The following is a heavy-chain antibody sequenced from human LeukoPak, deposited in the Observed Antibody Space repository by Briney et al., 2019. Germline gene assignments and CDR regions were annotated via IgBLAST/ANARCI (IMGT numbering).Heavy chain of an antibody. CDR2: INTNTGNP. CDR3: AREGVLYYGDYYYYGMDV. V-gene: IGHV7-4-1*01. J-gene: IGHJ6*04. CDR1: GYTFTSYA. D-gene: IGHD2-8*01. Sequence: GASVKVSYKASGYTFTSYAMNWVRQAPGQGLEWMGWINTNTGNPTYAQGFTGRFVFSLDTSVSTAYLQICSLKAEDTAVYYCAREGVLYYGDYYYYGMDVWGKGTTVTVSS.